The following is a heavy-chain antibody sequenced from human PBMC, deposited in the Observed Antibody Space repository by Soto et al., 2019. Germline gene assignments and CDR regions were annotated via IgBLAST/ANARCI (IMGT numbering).Heavy chain of an antibody. CDR1: GYTFPTST. CDR3: AIADYGDDDY. Sequence: QLQLVQSGAEAKKPGASVKVSCKASGYTFPTSTISWVRQAPGQGLEWMGWIKAYSGNTNYAQKLQGRVTMTTDTSTNTAYMELRSLTTDDTAIYYCAIADYGDDDYWGQGTLDTVSS. V-gene: IGHV1-18*01. D-gene: IGHD4-17*01. J-gene: IGHJ4*02. CDR2: IKAYSGNT.